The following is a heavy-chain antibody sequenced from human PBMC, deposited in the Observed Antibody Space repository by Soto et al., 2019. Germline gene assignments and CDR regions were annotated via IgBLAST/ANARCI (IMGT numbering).Heavy chain of an antibody. V-gene: IGHV3-23*01. Sequence: EVQLLESGGGLVQPGGSLRLSCAASGFTFSSYAMSWVRQAPGKGLEWVSAISGSGGSTYYADSVKGRFTISRDNSKNTLYLQMNSLRVEDTAVYYCAKGGRGYSYGSLEYWGQGTLVTVSS. D-gene: IGHD5-18*01. J-gene: IGHJ4*02. CDR1: GFTFSSYA. CDR2: ISGSGGST. CDR3: AKGGRGYSYGSLEY.